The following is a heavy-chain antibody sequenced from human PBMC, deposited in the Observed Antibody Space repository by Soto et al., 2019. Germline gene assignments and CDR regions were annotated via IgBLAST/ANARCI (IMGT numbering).Heavy chain of an antibody. Sequence: EVQLGVSGGGLIRPGGSLRISCAASGFRFDDYTMTWVRQAPGKGLEWVSAISNRGDRTFYADSVKGRFTISRDNSKNMVYLRMDSLRPDDTALYYCAKSASKGVPPFEEYWGRGTLVTVSS. V-gene: IGHV3-23*04. D-gene: IGHD3-10*01. CDR2: ISNRGDRT. CDR3: AKSASKGVPPFEEY. CDR1: GFRFDDYT. J-gene: IGHJ4*02.